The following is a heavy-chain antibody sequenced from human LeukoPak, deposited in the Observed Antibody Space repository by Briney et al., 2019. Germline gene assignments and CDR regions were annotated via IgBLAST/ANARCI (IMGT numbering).Heavy chain of an antibody. CDR2: MNPNSGNT. D-gene: IGHD1-1*01. Sequence: ASVKVSCKASGYTFTSYDINWVRQATGQGLEWMGWMNPNSGNTGYAQKFQGRVTMTRNTSISTAYMELSSLRSEDTAVYYCARPYNWNAPPQSWGQGTLVTVSS. J-gene: IGHJ4*02. CDR3: ARPYNWNAPPQS. CDR1: GYTFTSYD. V-gene: IGHV1-8*01.